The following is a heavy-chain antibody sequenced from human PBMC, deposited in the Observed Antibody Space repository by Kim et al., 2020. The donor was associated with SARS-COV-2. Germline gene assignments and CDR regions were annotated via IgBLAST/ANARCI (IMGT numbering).Heavy chain of an antibody. V-gene: IGHV4-61*01. Sequence: SETLSLTCTVSGDSVSSDNYYWSWIRQPPGKGLEWIGYIYYSGSTKYNPSLMSRVTMSLDTSKNQFSLSLTSVTAADTAIYYCMRIQWDLWRFDPWGQGTLVTVSS. CDR1: GDSVSSDNYY. D-gene: IGHD3-3*01. CDR3: MRIQWDLWRFDP. J-gene: IGHJ5*02. CDR2: IYYSGST.